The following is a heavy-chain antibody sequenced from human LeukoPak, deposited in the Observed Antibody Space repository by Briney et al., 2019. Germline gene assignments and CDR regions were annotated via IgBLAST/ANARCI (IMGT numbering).Heavy chain of an antibody. CDR1: GFTFSSYS. J-gene: IGHJ3*02. Sequence: GGSLRLSCAASGFTFSSYSMNWVRQAPGKGLEWVSYISSSSSTIYYADSVKGRFTISRDNAKNSLYLQMNSLRAEDTAVYYCARDYDYVWGSWALDIWGQGTMVTVSS. D-gene: IGHD3-16*01. CDR3: ARDYDYVWGSWALDI. CDR2: ISSSSSTI. V-gene: IGHV3-48*04.